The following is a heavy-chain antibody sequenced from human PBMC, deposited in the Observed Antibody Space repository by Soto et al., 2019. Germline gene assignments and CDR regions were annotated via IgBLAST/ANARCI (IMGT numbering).Heavy chain of an antibody. J-gene: IGHJ3*02. CDR3: ALRGPDSSSWYRKIRPGIPRDHHAFDI. CDR2: IYWDDDK. V-gene: IGHV2-5*02. CDR1: GFSLSTSGVG. Sequence: QITLKESGPTLVKPTQTLTLTCTFSGFSLSTSGVGVGWIRQPPGKALEWLALIYWDDDKRYSPSLKSRLTITKDTSKNQVVLTMTNMDPVDTATYYCALRGPDSSSWYRKIRPGIPRDHHAFDIWGQGTMVTVSS. D-gene: IGHD6-13*01.